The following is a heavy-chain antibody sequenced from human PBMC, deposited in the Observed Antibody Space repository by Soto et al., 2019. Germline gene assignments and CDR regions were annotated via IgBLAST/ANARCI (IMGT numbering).Heavy chain of an antibody. Sequence: ASVKVSCKASGYTFTSYGISWVRQAPGQGLEWMGWISAYNGNTNYAQKLQGRVTMTTDTSTSTAYMELRSLRSDDTAVYYCARGWDTATPNYYYGMDVWGQGTTVTVSS. CDR3: ARGWDTATPNYYYGMDV. J-gene: IGHJ6*02. CDR1: GYTFTSYG. V-gene: IGHV1-18*04. D-gene: IGHD5-18*01. CDR2: ISAYNGNT.